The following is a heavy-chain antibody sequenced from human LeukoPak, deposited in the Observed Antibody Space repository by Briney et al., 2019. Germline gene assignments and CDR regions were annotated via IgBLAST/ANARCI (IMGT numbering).Heavy chain of an antibody. CDR2: INHTGRT. CDR3: ARVWYISGWYPFDF. V-gene: IGHV4-34*01. Sequence: PSETLSLTCAVSGGSFSANYWSWIRQPPGEGPEWIGEINHTGRTNYNPSLKSRVTISVDMSKNQFSLKLSSVTAADTAVYYCARVWYISGWYPFDFRGLGTLVIVSS. CDR1: GGSFSANY. J-gene: IGHJ4*02. D-gene: IGHD6-19*01.